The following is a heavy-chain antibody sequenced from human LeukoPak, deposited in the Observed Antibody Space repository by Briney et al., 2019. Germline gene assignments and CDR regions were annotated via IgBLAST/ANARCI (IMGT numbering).Heavy chain of an antibody. V-gene: IGHV1-3*01. D-gene: IGHD3-22*01. Sequence: ASVKVSCKASGYTFTSYAMHWVRQAPGQRLEWMGWINAGNGNTKYSQKFQGRVTITRDTSASTAYMELSSLRSEDTAVYYCACYYDSSGYQSLDYWGQGALVTVSS. CDR2: INAGNGNT. J-gene: IGHJ4*02. CDR3: ACYYDSSGYQSLDY. CDR1: GYTFTSYA.